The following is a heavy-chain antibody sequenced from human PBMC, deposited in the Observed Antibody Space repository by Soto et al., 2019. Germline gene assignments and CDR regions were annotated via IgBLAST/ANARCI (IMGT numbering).Heavy chain of an antibody. CDR3: ASRTSGYYYWFGY. D-gene: IGHD3-22*01. J-gene: IGHJ5*01. Sequence: SVKVSCRASGGTFSSYAISWVRQAPGQGLEWMGGIIPIFGTANYAQKFQGRVTITADESTSTAYMELSSLRSEDTAVYYCASRTSGYYYWFGYWGQGXLVTVSS. CDR1: GGTFSSYA. V-gene: IGHV1-69*13. CDR2: IIPIFGTA.